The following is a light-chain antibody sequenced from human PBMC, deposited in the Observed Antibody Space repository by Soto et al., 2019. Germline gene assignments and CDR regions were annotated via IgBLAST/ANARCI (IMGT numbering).Light chain of an antibody. V-gene: IGLV2-14*01. CDR3: SSYTSSSTPG. J-gene: IGLJ2*01. CDR1: SSDVGGYNY. CDR2: DVS. Sequence: QSVLTQPASVSGSPGQSISISCTGTSSDVGGYNYVSWYQQHPGKAPKLMIFDVSDRPSGVSNRFSGSKSGNTASLTISGLRAEDEADYYCSSYTSSSTPGFGGGTKLTVL.